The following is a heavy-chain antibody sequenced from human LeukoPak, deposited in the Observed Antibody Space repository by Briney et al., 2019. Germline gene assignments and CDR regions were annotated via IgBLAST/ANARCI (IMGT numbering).Heavy chain of an antibody. CDR2: ISSFNGDT. V-gene: IGHV1-18*01. CDR3: ARDLGGYYDIYNDY. J-gene: IGHJ4*02. D-gene: IGHD3-9*01. CDR1: GYTSPFYG. Sequence: ASVKVSCKVSGYTSPFYGITWVRQASGQGLEWMGWISSFNGDTKYAQKLQARVTMTTDTSTGTAYMELRSLRSDDTAVYYCARDLGGYYDIYNDYWGQGTLVIVSS.